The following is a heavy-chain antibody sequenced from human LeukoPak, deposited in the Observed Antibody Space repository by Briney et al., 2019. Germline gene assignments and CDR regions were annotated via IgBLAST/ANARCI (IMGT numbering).Heavy chain of an antibody. CDR2: ISGRGGST. J-gene: IGHJ3*02. Sequence: TGGSLRLSCAASGFTFSDYAMTWVRQAPGKGLEWVSGISGRGGSTYYADSVKGRFTISRDNAKNSLYLQMNSLRAEDTAVYYCARDGVTTVTTFGPSDAFDIWGQGTMVTVSS. CDR1: GFTFSDYA. CDR3: ARDGVTTVTTFGPSDAFDI. V-gene: IGHV3-23*01. D-gene: IGHD4-17*01.